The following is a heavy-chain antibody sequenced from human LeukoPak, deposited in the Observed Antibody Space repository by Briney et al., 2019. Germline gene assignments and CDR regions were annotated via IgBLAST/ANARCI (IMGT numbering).Heavy chain of an antibody. Sequence: SVTVSFTSSGCTFSIYAISWVRPAPGQGREWMGGIIPIFGTANYAQKFQVRVTITADESTSTAYMELSSLRSEDTAVYYCARSGRTVEMAYYFDYWGQGTLVTVSS. J-gene: IGHJ4*02. CDR1: GCTFSIYA. V-gene: IGHV1-69*13. CDR3: ARSGRTVEMAYYFDY. CDR2: IIPIFGTA. D-gene: IGHD5-24*01.